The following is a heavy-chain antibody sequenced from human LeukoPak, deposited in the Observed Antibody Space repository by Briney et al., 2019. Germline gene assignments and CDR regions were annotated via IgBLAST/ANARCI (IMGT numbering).Heavy chain of an antibody. D-gene: IGHD3-16*01. Sequence: SETLSLTCTVSGGSISSYYWSWIRQPPGKGLEWIGYIYYSGSTNYNPSLKSRVTISVDTSKNQFSLKLSSVTAADTAVYYCARDPAGGSNWFDPWGQGALVTVSS. CDR2: IYYSGST. V-gene: IGHV4-59*12. J-gene: IGHJ5*02. CDR3: ARDPAGGSNWFDP. CDR1: GGSISSYY.